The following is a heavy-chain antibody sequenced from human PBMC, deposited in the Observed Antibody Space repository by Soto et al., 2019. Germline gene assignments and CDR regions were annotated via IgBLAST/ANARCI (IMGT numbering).Heavy chain of an antibody. CDR1: GGTFGSYA. Sequence: SVKVSCKASGGTFGSYAISWVRQAPGQGLEWMGGIIPIFGTANYAQKFQGRVTITADESTSTAYMELSSLRSEDTAVYYCAEYYYDSSGYPAEYFQHWGQGTLVTVSS. CDR2: IIPIFGTA. V-gene: IGHV1-69*13. CDR3: AEYYYDSSGYPAEYFQH. J-gene: IGHJ1*01. D-gene: IGHD3-22*01.